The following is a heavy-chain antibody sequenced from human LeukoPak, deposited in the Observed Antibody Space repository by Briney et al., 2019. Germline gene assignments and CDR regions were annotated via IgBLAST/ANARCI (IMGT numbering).Heavy chain of an antibody. D-gene: IGHD5-18*01. Sequence: KSSETLSLTCTVSGGSISSYYWSWIRQPPGKGLEWIGYIYYSGSTNYNPSLKSRVTISVDTSKNQFSLKLSSVTAADTAVYYCARGVLVSYGYDAFDFWGQGTMVTVSS. V-gene: IGHV4-59*12. J-gene: IGHJ3*01. CDR1: GGSISSYY. CDR3: ARGVLVSYGYDAFDF. CDR2: IYYSGST.